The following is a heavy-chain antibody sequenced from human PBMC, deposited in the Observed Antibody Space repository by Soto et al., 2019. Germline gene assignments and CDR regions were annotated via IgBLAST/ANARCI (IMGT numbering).Heavy chain of an antibody. Sequence: QVQLVESGGGVVQPGRSLRLSCAASGFTFSSYAMHWVRQAPGKGLEWVAVISYDGSNKYYADSVKGRLTISRDNSKNPMYLQMNSLRAEDTAVYYCARDGIAAAGPYGMDVWGQGTTVTVSS. D-gene: IGHD6-13*01. CDR1: GFTFSSYA. CDR2: ISYDGSNK. J-gene: IGHJ6*02. V-gene: IGHV3-30-3*01. CDR3: ARDGIAAAGPYGMDV.